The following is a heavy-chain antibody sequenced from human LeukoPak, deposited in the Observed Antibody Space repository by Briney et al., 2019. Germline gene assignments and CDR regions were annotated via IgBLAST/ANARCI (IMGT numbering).Heavy chain of an antibody. CDR3: ARFAGSIVGATGWFDP. D-gene: IGHD1-26*01. J-gene: IGHJ5*02. V-gene: IGHV1-69*06. CDR2: IIPIFGTA. Sequence: ASVKVSCKASGGTFSSYAISWVRQAPGQGLEWMGGIIPIFGTANYAQKFQGRVTITADKSTSTAYMELSSLRSEGTAVYYCARFAGSIVGATGWFDPWGQGTLVTVSS. CDR1: GGTFSSYA.